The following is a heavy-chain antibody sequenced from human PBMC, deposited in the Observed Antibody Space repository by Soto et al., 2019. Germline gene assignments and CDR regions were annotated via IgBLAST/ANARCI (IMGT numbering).Heavy chain of an antibody. CDR1: GGSLSSYY. CDR2: SYYSDTT. CDR3: ARAYYDSSGYHLGD. J-gene: IGHJ4*02. D-gene: IGHD3-22*01. V-gene: IGHV4-59*08. Sequence: QVQLQESGPGLVKPSETLSLTSTVSGGSLSSYYWNWIRQPPGKGLEWIGYSYYSDTTNYNPSLKSRVTISADTSKNQLSLRLSSVTAADTAVYYCARAYYDSSGYHLGDWGQGTLVTVSS.